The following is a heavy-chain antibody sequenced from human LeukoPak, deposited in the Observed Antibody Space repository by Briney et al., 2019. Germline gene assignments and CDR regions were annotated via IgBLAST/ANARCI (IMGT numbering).Heavy chain of an antibody. CDR1: GGTFSSYA. J-gene: IGHJ4*02. V-gene: IGHV1-8*02. D-gene: IGHD1-26*01. CDR2: MNPNSGNT. CDR3: ARGFRIVGATMPGY. Sequence: ASVKVSCKASGGTFSSYAISWVRQAPGQGLEWMGWMNPNSGNTGYAQKFQGRVTMTRNTSISTAYMELSSLRSEDTAVYYCARGFRIVGATMPGYWGQGTLVTVSS.